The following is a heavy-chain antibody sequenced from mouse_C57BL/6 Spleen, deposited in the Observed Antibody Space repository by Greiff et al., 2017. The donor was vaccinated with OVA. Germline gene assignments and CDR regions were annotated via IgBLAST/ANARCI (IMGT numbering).Heavy chain of an antibody. CDR1: GYTFTNYW. CDR3: AREGHGAAMDY. Sequence: QVQLQQSGAELVRPGTSVKMSCKASGYTFTNYWIGWAKQRPGHGLEWIGDIYPGGGYTNYNEKFKGKATLTADKSSSTAYMQFSSLTSEDSAIYYCAREGHGAAMDYWGQGTSVTVSS. V-gene: IGHV1-63*01. CDR2: IYPGGGYT. D-gene: IGHD3-3*01. J-gene: IGHJ4*01.